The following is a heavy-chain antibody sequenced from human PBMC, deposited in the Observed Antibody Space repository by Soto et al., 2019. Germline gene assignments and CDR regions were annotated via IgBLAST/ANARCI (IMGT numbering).Heavy chain of an antibody. J-gene: IGHJ6*02. V-gene: IGHV3-30*18. CDR1: GFTYGAYG. Sequence: QVQLVESGGGVVQPGGSLRLACRASGFTYGAYGMHWVRQAPGKGRDWVALISHDGSKKSYADSVTGRFTVSRDNGKNTMDLQMDSLRSDDSGVYYCVKEDIPSRGGLAVWGQGTTVIVSS. CDR3: VKEDIPSRGGLAV. D-gene: IGHD2-15*01. CDR2: ISHDGSKK.